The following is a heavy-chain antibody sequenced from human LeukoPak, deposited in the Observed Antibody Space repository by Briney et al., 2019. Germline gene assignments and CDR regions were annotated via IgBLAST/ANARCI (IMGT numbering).Heavy chain of an antibody. V-gene: IGHV3-23*01. Sequence: PGGSLRLSCEASGFTFRSYAMSWVRQAPGKGLEWVSSISGTGESTYYADSVKGRFTISRDNSKNTVYLQMNSLRAEDTAVYYCTRDFWTDYWGQGTLVTVSS. J-gene: IGHJ4*02. CDR3: TRDFWTDY. D-gene: IGHD3/OR15-3a*01. CDR1: GFTFRSYA. CDR2: ISGTGEST.